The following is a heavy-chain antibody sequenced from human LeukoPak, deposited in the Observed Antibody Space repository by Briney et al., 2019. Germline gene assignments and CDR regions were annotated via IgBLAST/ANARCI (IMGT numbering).Heavy chain of an antibody. D-gene: IGHD3-10*01. CDR3: ARAISSFYYGSGSYGPYFDY. CDR2: IYYSGST. V-gene: IGHV4-30-4*08. Sequence: SQTLSLTCTVSGGSISSGDYYWRWLRQPPGKGLEWIGYIYYSGSTYYNPSLKSRVTISVDTSKNQFSLKLSSVTAADTAVYYCARAISSFYYGSGSYGPYFDYWGQGTLVTVSS. J-gene: IGHJ4*02. CDR1: GGSISSGDYY.